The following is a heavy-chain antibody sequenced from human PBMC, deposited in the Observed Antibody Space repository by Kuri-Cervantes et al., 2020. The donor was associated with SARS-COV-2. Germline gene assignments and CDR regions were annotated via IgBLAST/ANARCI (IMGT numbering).Heavy chain of an antibody. CDR3: ARAGTASGYDQYYYYYYGMDV. Sequence: GGSLRLSCAASGFTFSSYGMHWVRQAPGKGLVWVSRINSDGSSTSYADSVKGRFTISRDNAKNTLYLQMNSLRAEDTAVYYCARAGTASGYDQYYYYYYGMDVWGQGTTVTVSS. V-gene: IGHV3-74*01. CDR2: INSDGSST. J-gene: IGHJ6*02. D-gene: IGHD5-12*01. CDR1: GFTFSSYG.